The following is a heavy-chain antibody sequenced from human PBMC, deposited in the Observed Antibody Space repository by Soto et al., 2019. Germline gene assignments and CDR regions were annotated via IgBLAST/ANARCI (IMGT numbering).Heavy chain of an antibody. V-gene: IGHV1-69*06. CDR1: EGTFSSHA. Sequence: QVQLEQSGAEVKKPGSSVKVSCKASEGTFSSHAISWVRQAPEEGLEWMGGIIPLFGTTNYAQKFQGRVTITADKSTSTVFMELISLTSEDTARYYWAGGYMVRGGDAWFDTWGQGTLVAVSS. CDR2: IIPLFGTT. D-gene: IGHD3-10*01. J-gene: IGHJ5*02. CDR3: AGGYMVRGGDAWFDT.